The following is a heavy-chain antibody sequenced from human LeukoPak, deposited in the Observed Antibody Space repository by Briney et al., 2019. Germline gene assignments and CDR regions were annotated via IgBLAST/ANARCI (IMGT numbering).Heavy chain of an antibody. D-gene: IGHD2-2*01. CDR2: ISAYNGNT. V-gene: IGHV1-18*01. CDR1: GYTLTSYG. CDR3: ARDGFVVPAAIELDY. J-gene: IGHJ4*02. Sequence: ASVKVSCKASGYTLTSYGISWGRQAPGQGLEWMGWISAYNGNTNYAQKLQGRVTMTTDTSTSTAYMELRSLRPDDTAVYYCARDGFVVPAAIELDYWGQGTLVTVSS.